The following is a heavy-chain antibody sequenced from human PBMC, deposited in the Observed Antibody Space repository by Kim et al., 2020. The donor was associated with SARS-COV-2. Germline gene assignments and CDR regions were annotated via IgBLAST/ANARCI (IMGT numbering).Heavy chain of an antibody. V-gene: IGHV3-9*01. CDR2: ISRDSGQI. CDR1: GFSFGDYA. CDR3: ATNWNFDN. D-gene: IGHD1-1*01. Sequence: GGSLRLSCAASGFSFGDYAMHWVRQAPGKGLEWVSGISRDSGQIAYGDSVKGRFTVSRDNAKGSLYLQVNSLRVEDTAFYYCATNWNFDNWGQGTAVTVS. J-gene: IGHJ4*02.